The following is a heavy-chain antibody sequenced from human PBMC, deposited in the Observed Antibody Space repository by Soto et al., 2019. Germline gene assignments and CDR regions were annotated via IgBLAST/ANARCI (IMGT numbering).Heavy chain of an antibody. V-gene: IGHV3-9*01. Sequence: EVQLVESGGGLVQPGKSLKLSCAAIGFTFEDHAMHWIRQVPGKGLEWVAGINWNSGITGYADSVKGRFTISRDNANNSLHLEMNSLKGEDTALYYCTKGRGALTVVINWFDPWGQGTPVTVSS. CDR1: GFTFEDHA. CDR2: INWNSGIT. J-gene: IGHJ5*02. D-gene: IGHD3-22*01. CDR3: TKGRGALTVVINWFDP.